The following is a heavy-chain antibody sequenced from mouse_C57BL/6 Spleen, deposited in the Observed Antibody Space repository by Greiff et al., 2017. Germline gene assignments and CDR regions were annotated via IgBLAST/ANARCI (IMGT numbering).Heavy chain of an antibody. Sequence: QVQLKQSGAELVRPGTSVKVSCKASGYAFTNYLIEWVKQRPGKGLEWIGEINPGSGGTNYNEKFKGKATLTADKSSSTAYMQLSSLTSEDSAVYYCARWGYIYSSYDDAMGYWGQRTSVTVSS. D-gene: IGHD2-5*01. CDR2: INPGSGGT. V-gene: IGHV1-54*01. J-gene: IGHJ4*01. CDR1: GYAFTNYL. CDR3: ARWGYIYSSYDDAMGY.